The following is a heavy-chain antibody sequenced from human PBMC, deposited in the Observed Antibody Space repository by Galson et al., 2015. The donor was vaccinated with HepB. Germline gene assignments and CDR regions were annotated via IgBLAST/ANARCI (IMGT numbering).Heavy chain of an antibody. Sequence: VKVSCKASGYTFTSYGISWVRQAPGQGLEWMGIINPSGGSTSYAQKFQGRVTMTRDTSTSTVYMELSSLRSEDTAVYYCAREMTTVTTSLYYFDYWGQGTLVTVSS. CDR1: GYTFTSYG. V-gene: IGHV1-46*03. D-gene: IGHD4-17*01. CDR3: AREMTTVTTSLYYFDY. J-gene: IGHJ4*02. CDR2: INPSGGST.